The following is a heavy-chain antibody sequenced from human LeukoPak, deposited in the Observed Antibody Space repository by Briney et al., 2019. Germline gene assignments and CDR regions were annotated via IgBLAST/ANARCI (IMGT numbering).Heavy chain of an antibody. J-gene: IGHJ4*02. CDR1: GSFITSGYY. D-gene: IGHD3-10*01. CDR3: ARRCITTTSCQQAFDY. Sequence: SATLSLTCAVSGSFITSGYYWGWLRQPPGKGLEWIGSVYHSGSTSYNPSLKSRVTISVDTSKNQFSLKLSSVTAADTAVYYCARRCITTTSCQQAFDYWGQGTLVTVSS. V-gene: IGHV4-38-2*01. CDR2: VYHSGST.